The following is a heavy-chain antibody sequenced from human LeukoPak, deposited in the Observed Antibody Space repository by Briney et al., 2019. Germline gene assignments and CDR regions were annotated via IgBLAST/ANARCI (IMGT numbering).Heavy chain of an antibody. D-gene: IGHD6-13*01. CDR2: ISGSGTNT. CDR1: GFTFSSYV. CDR3: AKHIAATGPYFHY. Sequence: GGSLRLSCAASGFTFSSYVITWVRQSPGKGLEWVSTISGSGTNTYYADSVKGRFTISRDNSKNTMYLQMNSLRAEDTAVYYCAKHIAATGPYFHYWGQGTLVTVSS. J-gene: IGHJ4*02. V-gene: IGHV3-23*01.